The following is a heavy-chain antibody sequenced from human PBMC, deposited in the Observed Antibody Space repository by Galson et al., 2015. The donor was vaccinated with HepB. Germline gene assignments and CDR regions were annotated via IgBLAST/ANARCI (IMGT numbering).Heavy chain of an antibody. J-gene: IGHJ6*03. Sequence: SLRLSCAASGFTFSSYAMHWVRQAPGKGLEWVAVISYDGSIKYYADSVEGRFTISRDGSKNTLYLQMNSLRTEDTAVYYCARESITHSYYYYYYMDVWGKGTTVIVS. CDR3: ARESITHSYYYYYYMDV. CDR1: GFTFSSYA. CDR2: ISYDGSIK. D-gene: IGHD2-15*01. V-gene: IGHV3-30-3*01.